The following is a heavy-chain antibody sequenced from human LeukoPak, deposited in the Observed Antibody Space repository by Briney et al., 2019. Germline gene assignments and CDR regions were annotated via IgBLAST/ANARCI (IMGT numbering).Heavy chain of an antibody. D-gene: IGHD5/OR15-5a*01. CDR1: GFTFSSFG. CDR2: ISNSADRT. Sequence: GRSLRLSCAASGFTFSSFGMSWVRQVPGKGLEWVSGISNSADRTYYADHVRGRFTISRDNSKNTVVLQMNSLTVEDSAVYYCAKGTSTMANRPADNWGQGTLVTVSS. J-gene: IGHJ4*02. CDR3: AKGTSTMANRPADN. V-gene: IGHV3-23*01.